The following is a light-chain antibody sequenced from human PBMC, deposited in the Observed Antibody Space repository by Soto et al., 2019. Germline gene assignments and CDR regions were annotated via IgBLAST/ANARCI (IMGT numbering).Light chain of an antibody. V-gene: IGKV1-33*01. CDR2: DAS. J-gene: IGKJ4*01. Sequence: DIKMPQSPSSLSASVGDSVTLTCQASEDVSDYVNWYQQKPGRAPKLLINDASKLETGVPSRFSGSGSGTDFTFTIRDMQPEDFATYYCQLYKNVILTFGGGTRVDI. CDR1: EDVSDY. CDR3: QLYKNVILT.